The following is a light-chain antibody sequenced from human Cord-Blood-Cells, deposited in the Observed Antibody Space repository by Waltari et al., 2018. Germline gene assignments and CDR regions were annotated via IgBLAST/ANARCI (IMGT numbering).Light chain of an antibody. J-gene: IGKJ1*01. V-gene: IGKV1-39*01. CDR2: AAS. CDR3: RQRYSSPRT. Sequence: IQMTQSPSSLPASVGDRVTITCRASQSISSYLHWYQQKPGNAPKLLIYAASSLQSGVPSGFSGSGSGTEFTLTISRRQPEDFATYYCRQRYSSPRTFGQGTKVEIK. CDR1: QSISSY.